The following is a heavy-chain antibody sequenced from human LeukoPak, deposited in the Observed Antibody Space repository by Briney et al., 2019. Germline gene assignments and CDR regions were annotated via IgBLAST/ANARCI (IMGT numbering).Heavy chain of an antibody. CDR2: IYPGDSDT. CDR1: WDSFSSYW. V-gene: IGHV5-51*01. Sequence: GGSLKIFCKGFWDSFSSYWMGWGGPMTGERLGGMGSIYPGDSDTRYSPSFQGQVTISADKSISTAYLQWSSLKASDTAMYYCARQGYSSSWYVGYFDYWGQGTLVTVSS. J-gene: IGHJ4*02. D-gene: IGHD6-13*01. CDR3: ARQGYSSSWYVGYFDY.